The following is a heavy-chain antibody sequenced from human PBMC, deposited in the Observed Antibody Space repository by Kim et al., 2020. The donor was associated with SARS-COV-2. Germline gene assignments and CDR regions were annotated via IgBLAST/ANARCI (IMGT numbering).Heavy chain of an antibody. J-gene: IGHJ6*02. CDR2: IYPGDSDT. V-gene: IGHV5-51*01. CDR3: VRLGGGGDFIAYHNYDVDL. CDR1: GYIFNSWW. D-gene: IGHD2-21*02. Sequence: GESLQISCKTSGYIFNSWWIAWVRHMPGKGLEWMGVIYPGDSDTRYSPSFEGQVTISADKSVKTVYLQWNSLQASDTAIYYCVRLGGGGDFIAYHNYDVDLWGLGTTVTVSS.